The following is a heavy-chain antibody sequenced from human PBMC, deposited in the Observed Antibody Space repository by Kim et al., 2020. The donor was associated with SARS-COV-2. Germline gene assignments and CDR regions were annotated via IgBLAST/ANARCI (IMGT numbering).Heavy chain of an antibody. D-gene: IGHD1-1*01. J-gene: IGHJ4*02. V-gene: IGHV3-30*18. CDR2: ISYDGTNK. CDR1: GFTFSTYG. CDR3: AKDRIGWNDRGLLPSDY. Sequence: GGSLRLSCAASGFTFSTYGMHWVRQAPGKGLEWVAVISYDGTNKYYADSVKGRFTISRDNSKNTLYLQMNSLRAEDTAVYYCAKDRIGWNDRGLLPSDYWGQGTLVTVSS.